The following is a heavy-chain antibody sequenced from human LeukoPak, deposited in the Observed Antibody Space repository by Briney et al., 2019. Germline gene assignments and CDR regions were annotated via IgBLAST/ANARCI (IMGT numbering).Heavy chain of an antibody. CDR1: GFTFSRSP. V-gene: IGHV3-30*04. J-gene: IGHJ4*02. D-gene: IGHD3-10*01. Sequence: GRSLRLACAASGFTFSRSPMHWVRQAPGEGLRWVSLSSHDGTIRYEDSVKGRFTVSRDNSKNTLYLQMSSLRPEDTAVYYCAKDGFGTLDFWGQGTPVIVSS. CDR3: AKDGFGTLDF. CDR2: SSHDGTIR.